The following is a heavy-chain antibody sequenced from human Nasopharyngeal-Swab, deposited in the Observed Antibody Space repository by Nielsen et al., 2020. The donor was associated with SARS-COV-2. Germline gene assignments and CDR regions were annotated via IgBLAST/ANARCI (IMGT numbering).Heavy chain of an antibody. J-gene: IGHJ4*02. CDR3: AAAPSGDYGGY. D-gene: IGHD4-23*01. V-gene: IGHV3-48*03. CDR2: ISSSGSTR. Sequence: GGSLRLSCAASGLTFSSYEMNWVRQAPGKGLEWVSYISSSGSTRYYADSVKGRFTISRDNSKNTVYLQMNSLRAEDTAVYYCAAAPSGDYGGYWGQGTLVTVSS. CDR1: GLTFSSYE.